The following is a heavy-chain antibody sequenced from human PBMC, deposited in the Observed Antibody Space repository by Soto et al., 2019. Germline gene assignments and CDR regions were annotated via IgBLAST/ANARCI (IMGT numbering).Heavy chain of an antibody. V-gene: IGHV4-61*01. D-gene: IGHD2-2*02. Sequence: PSETLSLTRTVSGGSVNSDFYYWSWIRQPPGKGLEWIGYIYYTGSTNYNPSLKSRVTISLDTSRNQFSLKLSSVTAADTAVFYCAREYTNSPEAFDYWGQGALVTVSS. CDR2: IYYTGST. CDR1: GGSVNSDFYY. J-gene: IGHJ4*02. CDR3: AREYTNSPEAFDY.